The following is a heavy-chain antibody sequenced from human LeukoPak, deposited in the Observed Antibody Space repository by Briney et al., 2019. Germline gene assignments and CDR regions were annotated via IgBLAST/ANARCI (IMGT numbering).Heavy chain of an antibody. Sequence: GESLKISCKGSGYSFTSYWIGWVRQMPGKGLEWMGIIYPGDSDTRYSPSFQGQVTISADKSISTACLQWSSLKASDTAMYYCARQSTELELHFDFWGQGTLVTVSS. J-gene: IGHJ4*02. CDR3: ARQSTELELHFDF. D-gene: IGHD1-7*01. CDR2: IYPGDSDT. V-gene: IGHV5-51*01. CDR1: GYSFTSYW.